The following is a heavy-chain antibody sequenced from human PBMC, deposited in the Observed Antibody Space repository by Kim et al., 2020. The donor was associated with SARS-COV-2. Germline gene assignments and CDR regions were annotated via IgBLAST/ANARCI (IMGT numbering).Heavy chain of an antibody. J-gene: IGHJ4*02. CDR1: GFTFSSYG. CDR2: ISYDGSNK. CDR3: AKGSDKLGVLGY. V-gene: IGHV3-30*18. Sequence: GGSLRLSCAASGFTFSSYGMHWVRQAPGKGLEWVAVISYDGSNKYYADSVKGRFTISRDNSKNTLYLQMNSLRAEDTAVYYCAKGSDKLGVLGYWGQGTLVTVSS. D-gene: IGHD7-27*01.